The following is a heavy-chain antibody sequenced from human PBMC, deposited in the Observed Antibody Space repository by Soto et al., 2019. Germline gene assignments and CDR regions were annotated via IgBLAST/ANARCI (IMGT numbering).Heavy chain of an antibody. CDR3: ARWGHPAVKAYDI. D-gene: IGHD2-21*01. Sequence: QVQLQESGPGLMEPSETLSLTCTVSGASVSNYYWNWVRQPPGKGLEWIGYIHYTGDSKYNPSLKSRVTMSVDTSKNQFSLKMPSVTAADTAVYYCARWGHPAVKAYDIWGQGAMVTVSS. CDR2: IHYTGDS. CDR1: GASVSNYY. V-gene: IGHV4-59*02. J-gene: IGHJ3*02.